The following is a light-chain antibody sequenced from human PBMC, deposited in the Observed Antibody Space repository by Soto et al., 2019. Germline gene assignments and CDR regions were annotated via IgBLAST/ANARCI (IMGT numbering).Light chain of an antibody. CDR2: DAY. CDR3: QQRHMWPIT. Sequence: ESVFTQSPATLSLSPGARDPLSCRASQSLSRSLAWYQQKPGQAPRLLIYDAYNRATGIPPRFSGSGSGTDFTLTISSLEPEDSAVYYCQQRHMWPITFGQGTRLEIK. CDR1: QSLSRS. V-gene: IGKV3-11*01. J-gene: IGKJ5*01.